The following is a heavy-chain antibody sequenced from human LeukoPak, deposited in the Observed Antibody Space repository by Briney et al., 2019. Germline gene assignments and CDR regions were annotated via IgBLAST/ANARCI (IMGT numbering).Heavy chain of an antibody. CDR1: GYTFTSYY. D-gene: IGHD6-19*01. CDR3: ASMDSSGWHGADY. J-gene: IGHJ4*02. CDR2: INPSGGST. Sequence: GASVQVSCKASGYTFTSYYMHWVRQAPGQGLEWMGIINPSGGSTSYAQKFQGRVTMTRDTSTSTVYMELSSLRSEDTAVYYCASMDSSGWHGADYWGQGTLVTVSS. V-gene: IGHV1-46*01.